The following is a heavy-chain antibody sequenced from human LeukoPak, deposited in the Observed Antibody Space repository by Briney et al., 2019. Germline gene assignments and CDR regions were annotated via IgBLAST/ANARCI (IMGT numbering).Heavy chain of an antibody. D-gene: IGHD1-1*01. Sequence: GGPLRLSCAASGFTFSSYEMNWVRQAPGKGLEWVSYISSTGGTIYYADSVKGRFTISRDNAKNSLYLQMNSLRAEDTAVYYCARPTGNAFDIWGQGTMVTVSS. CDR2: ISSTGGTI. CDR1: GFTFSSYE. J-gene: IGHJ3*02. CDR3: ARPTGNAFDI. V-gene: IGHV3-48*03.